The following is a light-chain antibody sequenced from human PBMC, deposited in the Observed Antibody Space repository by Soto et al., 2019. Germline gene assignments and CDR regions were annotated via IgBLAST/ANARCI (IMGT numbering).Light chain of an antibody. V-gene: IGKV3-11*01. J-gene: IGKJ4*01. CDR1: QTVGTT. Sequence: IVLTQSPAPLSLSPGARASLSCRASQTVGTTLAWYQQRPGQAHRLLIYDASKRAAGIPARFSGRGSGTDLTLTSSSLEPEDFAVYYCQQRFDWPLTFGGGTNVEIK. CDR2: DAS. CDR3: QQRFDWPLT.